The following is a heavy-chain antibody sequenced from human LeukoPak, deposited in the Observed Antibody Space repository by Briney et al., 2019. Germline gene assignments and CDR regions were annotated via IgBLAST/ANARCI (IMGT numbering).Heavy chain of an antibody. CDR1: GFSVSEYY. CDR3: ARGLHLDSSGSLYY. J-gene: IGHJ4*02. V-gene: IGHV3-69-1*01. Sequence: GGSLRLSCAASGFSVSEYYVTWVRQAPGKGLEWISYITRENWIYYSDSVKGRFTISRDHAKNSVYLGMNSLRADDTAVYYCARGLHLDSSGSLYYWGQGTLVTVSS. CDR2: ITRENWI. D-gene: IGHD3-22*01.